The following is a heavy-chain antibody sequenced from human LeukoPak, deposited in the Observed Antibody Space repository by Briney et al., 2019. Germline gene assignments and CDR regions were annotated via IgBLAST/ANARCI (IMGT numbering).Heavy chain of an antibody. CDR3: AKGPMYYYDSSGYYVYYYYGMDV. J-gene: IGHJ6*02. D-gene: IGHD3-22*01. CDR2: ISGSGGST. Sequence: GGSLRLSCAASGFTFSSYAMSWVRQAPGKGLEWVSAISGSGGSTYYADSVKGRFTISGDNSKNTLYLQMNSLRAEDTAVYYCAKGPMYYYDSSGYYVYYYYGMDVWGQGTTVTVSS. V-gene: IGHV3-23*01. CDR1: GFTFSSYA.